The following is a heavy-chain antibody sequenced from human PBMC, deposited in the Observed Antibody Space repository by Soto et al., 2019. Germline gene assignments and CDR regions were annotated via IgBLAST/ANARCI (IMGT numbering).Heavy chain of an antibody. CDR2: VYHNGIT. Sequence: SETLSLTCAVSGASISRGGSSWSWIRQTPGTGLEWIGYVYHNGITNYNPSLKSRVTISVDKSQNQFSLSLNSVTAADTAVYYCARGLAVRGSYGLDVWGQGTTVTVSS. CDR3: ARGLAVRGSYGLDV. D-gene: IGHD3-10*01. V-gene: IGHV4-30-2*01. J-gene: IGHJ6*02. CDR1: GASISRGGSS.